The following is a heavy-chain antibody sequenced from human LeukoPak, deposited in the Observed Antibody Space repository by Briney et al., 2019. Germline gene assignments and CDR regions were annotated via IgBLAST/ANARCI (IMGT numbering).Heavy chain of an antibody. D-gene: IGHD3-10*01. CDR2: INHSGST. J-gene: IGHJ4*02. CDR1: GGSISSSSYY. V-gene: IGHV4-39*07. Sequence: SETLSLTCTVSGGSISSSSYYWSWIRQPPGKGLEWIGEINHSGSTNYNPSLKSRVTISVDTSKNQFSLKLSSVTAADTAVYYCARRRKRYYGSGSGFDYWGQGTLVTVSS. CDR3: ARRRKRYYGSGSGFDY.